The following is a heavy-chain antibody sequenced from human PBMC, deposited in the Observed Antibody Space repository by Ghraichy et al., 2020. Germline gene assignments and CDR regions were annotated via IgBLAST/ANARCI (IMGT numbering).Heavy chain of an antibody. V-gene: IGHV7-4-1*02. CDR1: GYTFTSYG. Sequence: ALVKVSCKASGYTFTSYGLNWVRQAPGQRPEWMGWINANTGNPTYVQGFTGRFVFSVDTSVSTAYLEINSLKPEDTAIYYCARGPWERLLKALDYWGQGTLVTVS. D-gene: IGHD1-1*01. CDR3: ARGPWERLLKALDY. CDR2: INANTGNP. J-gene: IGHJ4*02.